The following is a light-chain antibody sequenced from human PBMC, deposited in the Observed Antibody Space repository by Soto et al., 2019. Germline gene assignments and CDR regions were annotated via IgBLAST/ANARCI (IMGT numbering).Light chain of an antibody. CDR1: QSVSNNY. J-gene: IGKJ1*01. Sequence: EIVLTQSPGTLSLSPGERATLSCRASQSVSNNYLACYQQKPGQAPRLVIYDIFTRATGVPTRISGSGSGTDFTLTISRLEPEDFVIYYCQQYGSSPWTFGQGTKVDIK. V-gene: IGKV3-20*01. CDR3: QQYGSSPWT. CDR2: DIF.